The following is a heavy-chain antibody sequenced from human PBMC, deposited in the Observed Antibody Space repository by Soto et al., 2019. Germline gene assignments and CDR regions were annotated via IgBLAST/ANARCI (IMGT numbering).Heavy chain of an antibody. Sequence: SLRLSCAASGFSFSNYAMHWVRQAPGKGLEWVAVIWYDGSNKYYADSVKGRFTISKDNSQTTVHLQMNSLRAEDTAVYYCTRDPYGGSRYYFDSWGQGTLVTVSS. D-gene: IGHD1-26*01. CDR2: IWYDGSNK. CDR3: TRDPYGGSRYYFDS. J-gene: IGHJ4*02. CDR1: GFSFSNYA. V-gene: IGHV3-33*01.